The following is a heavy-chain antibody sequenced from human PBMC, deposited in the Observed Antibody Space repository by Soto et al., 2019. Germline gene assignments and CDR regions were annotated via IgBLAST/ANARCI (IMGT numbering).Heavy chain of an antibody. J-gene: IGHJ5*02. D-gene: IGHD6-13*01. CDR1: GGSISSGGYY. V-gene: IGHV4-31*03. CDR3: ASALYSSSWYRMGWFDP. CDR2: IYYSGST. Sequence: PSETLCLTCTVSGGSISSGGYYWSWIRQHPGKGLEWIGYIYYSGSTYYNPSLKSRVTISVDTSKNQFSLKLSSVTAADTAVYYCASALYSSSWYRMGWFDPWGQGTLVTVSS.